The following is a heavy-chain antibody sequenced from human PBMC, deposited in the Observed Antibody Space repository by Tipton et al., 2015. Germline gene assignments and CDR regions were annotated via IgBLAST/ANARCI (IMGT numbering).Heavy chain of an antibody. Sequence: QLVQSGAEVRKPGESLKISCKVSGYSFSSYWIVWVRQMPGTGLERMGIIYPGDSDTRYSPSFQGHVTISADKSINTAYLQWSRLKASDSAMYYCARRGYSYGYDSWGQGTLVTVSS. CDR1: GYSFSSYW. J-gene: IGHJ5*01. D-gene: IGHD5-18*01. V-gene: IGHV5-51*03. CDR2: IYPGDSDT. CDR3: ARRGYSYGYDS.